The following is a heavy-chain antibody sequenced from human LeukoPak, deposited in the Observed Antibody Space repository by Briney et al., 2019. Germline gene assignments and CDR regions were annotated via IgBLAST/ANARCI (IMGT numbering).Heavy chain of an antibody. CDR3: ARDDYGGTFDAFDI. CDR2: IGSGGGSI. D-gene: IGHD4-17*01. V-gene: IGHV3-48*03. CDR1: GFTFSYYE. Sequence: GGSLRLSCAASGFTFSYYEMNWVRQAPGKGLEWVSYIGSGGGSIYYADSVRGRFTNSRDNAKKSLYLQMNSLRVEDTAVYYCARDDYGGTFDAFDIWGQGAMVTVSS. J-gene: IGHJ3*02.